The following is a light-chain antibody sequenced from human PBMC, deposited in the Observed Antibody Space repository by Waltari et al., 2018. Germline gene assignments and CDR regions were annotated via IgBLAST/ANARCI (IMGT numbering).Light chain of an antibody. CDR2: EGA. V-gene: IGLV2-23*01. Sequence: QSALTQPASVSGSPGQSITISCTASSSNLASYTLVSWYQQHADKPPKLIICEGAKRPSGVSTRFTGSKSCNTASLTISGLQAEDEADYYCCSYADNRVFGGGTKLTVL. CDR3: CSYADNRV. CDR1: SSNLASYTL. J-gene: IGLJ3*02.